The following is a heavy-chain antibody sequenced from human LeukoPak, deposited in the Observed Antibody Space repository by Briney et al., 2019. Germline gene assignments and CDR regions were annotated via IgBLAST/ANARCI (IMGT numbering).Heavy chain of an antibody. D-gene: IGHD1-26*01. Sequence: SETLSLTCTVPGGSISSSSYYWGWIRQPPGKGLEWIGSIYYSGSAYYNPSLKSRVTISVDTSKNQFSLKLSSVTAADTAVYYCARLPGEWELLAFDYWGQGTLVTVSS. V-gene: IGHV4-39*01. CDR1: GGSISSSSYY. CDR3: ARLPGEWELLAFDY. J-gene: IGHJ4*02. CDR2: IYYSGSA.